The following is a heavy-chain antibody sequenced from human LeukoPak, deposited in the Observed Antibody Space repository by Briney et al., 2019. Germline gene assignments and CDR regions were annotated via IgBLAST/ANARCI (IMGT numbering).Heavy chain of an antibody. J-gene: IGHJ3*02. CDR2: IRYDGSNK. V-gene: IGHV3-30*02. Sequence: PGGSLRLSCAASGFTFSSYGMHWVRQAPGKGLEWVAFIRYDGSNKYYADSVKGRFTISRDNSKNTLYLQMNSLRAEDTAVYYCARSTNAATIPRRAFDIWGQGTMVTVSS. CDR3: ARSTNAATIPRRAFDI. D-gene: IGHD5-12*01. CDR1: GFTFSSYG.